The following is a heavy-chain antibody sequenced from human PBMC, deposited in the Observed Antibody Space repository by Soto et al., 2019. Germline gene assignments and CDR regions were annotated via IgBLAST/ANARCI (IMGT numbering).Heavy chain of an antibody. CDR2: IDPSDSYT. V-gene: IGHV5-10-1*01. Sequence: PGESLKISCKGSGYSFTSYWISWVRQMPGKGLEWMGRIDPSDSYTNYSPSFQGHVTISADKSISTAYLQWSSLKASDTAMYYCASTLYSGSYSYGMDVWGQGTTVTVSS. J-gene: IGHJ6*02. CDR3: ASTLYSGSYSYGMDV. CDR1: GYSFTSYW. D-gene: IGHD1-26*01.